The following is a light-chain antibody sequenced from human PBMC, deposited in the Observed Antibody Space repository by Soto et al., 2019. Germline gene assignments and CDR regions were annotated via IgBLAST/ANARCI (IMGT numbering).Light chain of an antibody. CDR3: CSYAGSSIFEV. V-gene: IGLV2-23*02. Sequence: QSALTQPASVSGSPGQSITISFTGTSSDVGSYNLVSWYHQHPGKAPKLMIYEVSKRPSGVSNRFSGSKSGNTASLTISGLQAEDEADYYCCSYAGSSIFEVFGGGTKVTVL. J-gene: IGLJ3*02. CDR2: EVS. CDR1: SSDVGSYNL.